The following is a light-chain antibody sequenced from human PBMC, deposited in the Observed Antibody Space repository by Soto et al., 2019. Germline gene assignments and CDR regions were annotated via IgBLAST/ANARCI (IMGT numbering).Light chain of an antibody. V-gene: IGKV3-20*01. CDR3: QQYSSSSWT. Sequence: EVVLTQSPGTLSLSPGERVALSCRASQSVSSSYLAWYQQKPGQAPRLLIYGASIRATGIPDRFSGSGSGTDFTLTISRLEPEDFAVYYCQQYSSSSWTFGQGTKVEIK. J-gene: IGKJ1*01. CDR1: QSVSSSY. CDR2: GAS.